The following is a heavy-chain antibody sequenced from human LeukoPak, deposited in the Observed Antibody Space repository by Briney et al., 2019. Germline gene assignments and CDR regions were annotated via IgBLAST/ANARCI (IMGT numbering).Heavy chain of an antibody. Sequence: SVKVSCKPSGGTFCSYAMNAVRQAPGQGLEWMGRIIPILGIANYAQKFQGRVTITADKSTSTAYMELSSLRSEDTAVYYCARGKRRDGYNLHYYYGMDVWGHGSTVTVSS. D-gene: IGHD5-24*01. CDR3: ARGKRRDGYNLHYYYGMDV. CDR1: GGTFCSYA. V-gene: IGHV1-69*04. J-gene: IGHJ6*02. CDR2: IIPILGIA.